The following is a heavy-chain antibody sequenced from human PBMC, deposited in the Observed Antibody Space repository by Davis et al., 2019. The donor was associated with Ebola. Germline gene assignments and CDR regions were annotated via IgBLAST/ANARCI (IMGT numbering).Heavy chain of an antibody. D-gene: IGHD3-9*01. V-gene: IGHV1-3*01. Sequence: ASVKVSCKASGYTFTSYAMHWVRQPPGQRLEWMGWINAGNGNTKYSQKFQGRVTITRDTSASTAYMELSSLRSEDTAVYYCARGPPYYYDILTGYSAFDYWGQGTLVTVSS. CDR3: ARGPPYYYDILTGYSAFDY. CDR1: GYTFTSYA. J-gene: IGHJ4*02. CDR2: INAGNGNT.